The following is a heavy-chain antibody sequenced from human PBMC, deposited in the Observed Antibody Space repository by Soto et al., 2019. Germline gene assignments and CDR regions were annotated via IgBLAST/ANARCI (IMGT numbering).Heavy chain of an antibody. CDR1: GGSISSYY. V-gene: IGHV4-59*08. D-gene: IGHD3-10*01. CDR2: IYYSGST. Sequence: SETLSLTCTVSGGSISSYYWSWIRQPPGKGLEWIGYIYYSGSTNYNPSLKSRVTISVDTSKNQFSLKLSSVTAADTAVYYCARHEKVWFGELFEDYYYMDVWGKGTTVTVSS. J-gene: IGHJ6*03. CDR3: ARHEKVWFGELFEDYYYMDV.